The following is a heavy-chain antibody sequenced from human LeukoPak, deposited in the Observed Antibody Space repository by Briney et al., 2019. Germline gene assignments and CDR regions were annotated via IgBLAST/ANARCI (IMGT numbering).Heavy chain of an antibody. D-gene: IGHD1-26*01. CDR3: ARDYSDGVGAQLIVYYYYMDV. V-gene: IGHV1-18*01. CDR1: GYTFTSYG. J-gene: IGHJ6*03. CDR2: ISAYNGNT. Sequence: EASVKVSCKASGYTFTSYGISWVRQAPGQGLEWMGWISAYNGNTNYAQKLQGRVTMTTDTSTSTAYMELRSLRSDDTAVYYCARDYSDGVGAQLIVYYYYMDVWGKGTTVTVSS.